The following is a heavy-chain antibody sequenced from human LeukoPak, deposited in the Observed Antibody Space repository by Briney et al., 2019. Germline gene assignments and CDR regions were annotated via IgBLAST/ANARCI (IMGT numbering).Heavy chain of an antibody. D-gene: IGHD1-14*01. J-gene: IGHJ4*02. CDR3: STGTKPL. CDR1: GLTFSSAW. V-gene: IGHV3-15*05. Sequence: GGSLRLSCAASGLTFSSAWMSWVRQAPGKGLEWVGRIKSKTDGGTTDYAAPVKGRFTISRDDSQNTVYLQMNSLKTEDTAVYHCSTGTKPLWGQGTLVTVSS. CDR2: IKSKTDGGTT.